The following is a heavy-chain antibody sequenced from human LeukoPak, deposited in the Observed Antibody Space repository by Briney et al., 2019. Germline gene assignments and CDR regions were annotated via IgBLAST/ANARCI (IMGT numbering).Heavy chain of an antibody. J-gene: IGHJ6*03. CDR3: AKGSFIALGNRYYMDV. Sequence: PGGSLRLSCAASGFTFSSYEMNWVRQAPGKGLEWVSYISSSGSTIYYADSVKGRFTISRDNSKNTLYLQMNSLRAEDTAVYYCAKGSFIALGNRYYMDVWGKGTTVTISS. CDR1: GFTFSSYE. V-gene: IGHV3-48*03. D-gene: IGHD1-14*01. CDR2: ISSSGSTI.